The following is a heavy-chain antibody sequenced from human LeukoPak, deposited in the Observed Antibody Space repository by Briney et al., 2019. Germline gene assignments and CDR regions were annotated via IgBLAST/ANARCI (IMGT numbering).Heavy chain of an antibody. CDR2: IYYSGST. CDR1: GDSISSSRYY. V-gene: IGHV4-39*01. D-gene: IGHD5-24*01. CDR3: ARRRDGYNPFDY. Sequence: PSETLSLTCTVSGDSISSSRYYWGWIRQPPGEGLEWIGSIYYSGSTYYNPSLRSRVTIYLDTSKTQFSLKLGSVTAADTAVYYCARRRDGYNPFDYWGQGVLVTVSS. J-gene: IGHJ4*02.